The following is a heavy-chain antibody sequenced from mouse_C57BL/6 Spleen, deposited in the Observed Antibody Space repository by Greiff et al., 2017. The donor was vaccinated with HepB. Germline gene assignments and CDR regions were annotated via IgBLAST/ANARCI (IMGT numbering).Heavy chain of an antibody. CDR3: AREGVTTVVAKDWFAY. V-gene: IGHV5-4*01. CDR2: ISDGGSYT. D-gene: IGHD1-1*01. Sequence: EVQLQESGGGLVKPGGSLKLSCAASGFTFSSYAMSWVRQTPEKRLEWVATISDGGSYTYYPDNVKGRFTISRDNAKNNLYLQMSHLKSEDTAMYYCAREGVTTVVAKDWFAYWGQGTLVTVSA. J-gene: IGHJ3*01. CDR1: GFTFSSYA.